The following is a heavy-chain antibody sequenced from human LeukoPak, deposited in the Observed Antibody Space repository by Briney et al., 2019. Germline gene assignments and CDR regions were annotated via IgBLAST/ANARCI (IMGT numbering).Heavy chain of an antibody. J-gene: IGHJ4*02. D-gene: IGHD1-20*01. Sequence: PSETLPLTCAVSGGSISSGGYSWSWIRQPPGKGLEWIGYIYYSGSTYYDPSLKSRVTISVDTTKTQFSLRVSSVTAADTAVYYCARSLTGDGKIDYWGQGTLVTVSS. V-gene: IGHV4-61*08. CDR1: GGSISSGGYS. CDR2: IYYSGST. CDR3: ARSLTGDGKIDY.